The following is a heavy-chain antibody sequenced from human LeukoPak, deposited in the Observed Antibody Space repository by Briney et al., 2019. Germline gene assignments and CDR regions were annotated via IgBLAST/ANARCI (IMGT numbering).Heavy chain of an antibody. Sequence: GGSLGLSCAAYGFTFSTAWMSWVRQAPGKGLEWVGRIKSKTDGGTTEYAAPVKGRFTISRDDSKNTLYLQMNSLIIEDTAVYYCWYAPDYWGQGTLVTVSS. V-gene: IGHV3-15*01. D-gene: IGHD6-13*01. CDR1: GFTFSTAW. CDR2: IKSKTDGGTT. CDR3: WYAPDY. J-gene: IGHJ4*02.